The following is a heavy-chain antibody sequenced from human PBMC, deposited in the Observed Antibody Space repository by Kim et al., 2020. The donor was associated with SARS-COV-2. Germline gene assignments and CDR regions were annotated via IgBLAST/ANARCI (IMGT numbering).Heavy chain of an antibody. CDR2: ISSSSSYI. V-gene: IGHV3-21*01. CDR3: ARDKALCSSTSCYEAYYYGMDV. D-gene: IGHD2-2*01. J-gene: IGHJ6*02. Sequence: GGSLRLSCAASGFTFSSYSMNWVCQAPGKGLEWVSSISSSSSYIYYADSVKGRFTISRDNAKNSLYLQMNSLRAEDTAVYYCARDKALCSSTSCYEAYYYGMDVWGQGTTVTVSS. CDR1: GFTFSSYS.